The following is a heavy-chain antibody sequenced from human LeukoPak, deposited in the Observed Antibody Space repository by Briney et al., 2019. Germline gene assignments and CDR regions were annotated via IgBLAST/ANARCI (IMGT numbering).Heavy chain of an antibody. D-gene: IGHD6-13*01. CDR1: GGSISSYY. J-gene: IGHJ6*03. CDR3: AREGGYSSSWYASVFYYYYMDV. CDR2: IYYSGST. Sequence: SETLSLTCTVSGGSISSYYWSWIRQPPGKGLEWIGYIYYSGSTNYNPSLKSRVTISVDTSKNQFSLKLSSVTAADTAVYYCAREGGYSSSWYASVFYYYYMDVWGKGTTVTVSS. V-gene: IGHV4-59*01.